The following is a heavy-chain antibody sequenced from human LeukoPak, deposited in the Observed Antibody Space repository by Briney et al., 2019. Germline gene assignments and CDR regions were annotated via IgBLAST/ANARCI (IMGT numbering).Heavy chain of an antibody. D-gene: IGHD3-16*01. J-gene: IGHJ4*02. CDR1: GYTFTSYD. Sequence: ASVKVSCKASGYTFTSYDINWVRQATGQGLEWMGWMNPNSGNTGYAQKFQGRVTITRNTSISTAYMELSSLRSEDTAVYYCAKGSGGVRPYYFDCWGQGTLVTVSS. V-gene: IGHV1-8*03. CDR3: AKGSGGVRPYYFDC. CDR2: MNPNSGNT.